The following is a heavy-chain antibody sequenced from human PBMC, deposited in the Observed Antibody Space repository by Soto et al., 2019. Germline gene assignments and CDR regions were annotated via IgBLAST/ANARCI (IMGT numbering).Heavy chain of an antibody. CDR1: GFTFSSYA. D-gene: IGHD3-16*01. CDR3: AREPSHSDSGGRSLSDY. CDR2: ISGSGGST. Sequence: EVQLLESGGGLVQPGGSLRLSCAASGFTFSSYAMSWVRQAPGKGLEWVSVISGSGGSTYYADSVKGRFTISRDNSKHTLYLQMNRSRAEATAVYSRAREPSHSDSGGRSLSDYWCRGTMDPVSS. J-gene: IGHJ4*02. V-gene: IGHV3-23*01.